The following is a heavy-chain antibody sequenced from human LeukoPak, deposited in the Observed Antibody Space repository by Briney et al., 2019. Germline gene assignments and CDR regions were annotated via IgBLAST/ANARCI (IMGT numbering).Heavy chain of an antibody. V-gene: IGHV3-23*01. CDR2: ISGSDGST. D-gene: IGHD6-19*01. J-gene: IGHJ4*02. CDR3: AKFTSGWFEDF. Sequence: PGGSLRLSCAASGFTFSSYAMTWVRQAPGKGLEWVSAISGSDGSTYYVDSVKGRFTISRDFSKNTLYLQMNSLRAEDTAVYYCAKFTSGWFEDFWGQGTLVTVSS. CDR1: GFTFSSYA.